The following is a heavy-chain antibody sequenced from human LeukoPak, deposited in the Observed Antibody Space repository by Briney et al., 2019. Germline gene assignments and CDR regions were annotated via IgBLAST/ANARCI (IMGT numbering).Heavy chain of an antibody. CDR2: IYYSGST. CDR1: GGSISSSSYF. CDR3: AREPGYSYGYHGY. V-gene: IGHV4-39*07. D-gene: IGHD5-18*01. Sequence: PSETLSLTCTVSGGSISSSSYFWGWIRQPPGKGLEWIGSIYYSGSTYYNPSLKSRVTIPVDTSKIQFSLRLSSVTAADTAVYYCAREPGYSYGYHGYWGQGTLVTVSS. J-gene: IGHJ4*02.